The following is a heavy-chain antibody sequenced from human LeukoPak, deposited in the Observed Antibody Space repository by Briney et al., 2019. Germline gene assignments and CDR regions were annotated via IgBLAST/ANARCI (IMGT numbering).Heavy chain of an antibody. J-gene: IGHJ4*02. CDR1: GVSISNYY. D-gene: IGHD5-18*01. CDR2: IYTSGST. Sequence: SENLSLNCTVSGVSISNYYWSWIRQSPGMGLEWIGHIYTSGSTNYNPSLKSRVTMSVDTSKSQVSLTLSSVTAADTAIYYCARRLGYSYGYSFDSWGQGTLVTVSS. CDR3: ARRLGYSYGYSFDS. V-gene: IGHV4-4*09.